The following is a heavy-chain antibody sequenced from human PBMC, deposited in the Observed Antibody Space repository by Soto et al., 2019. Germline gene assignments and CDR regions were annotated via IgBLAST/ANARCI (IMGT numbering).Heavy chain of an antibody. V-gene: IGHV2-5*02. CDR2: IYWDDDK. Sequence: GLDLEWLALIYWDDDKRYSPSLKSRLTITKDTSKNHVVLTMTNMDPVDTATYYCAHRQDRYCSGGSCPLFDYWGQGTLVTVSS. CDR3: AHRQDRYCSGGSCPLFDY. J-gene: IGHJ4*02. D-gene: IGHD2-15*01.